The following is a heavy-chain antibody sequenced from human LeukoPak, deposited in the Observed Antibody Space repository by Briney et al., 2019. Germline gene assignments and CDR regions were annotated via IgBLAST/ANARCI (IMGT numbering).Heavy chain of an antibody. CDR3: ASSVGYYYYMDV. Sequence: SETLSLTCTVSGGSISSYYWSWIRQPAGKGLEWIGSIYYSGSTYYNPSLKSRVTISVDRSKNQFSLKLSSVTAADTAVYYCASSVGYYYYMDVWGKGTTVTVSS. J-gene: IGHJ6*03. D-gene: IGHD2-15*01. CDR2: IYYSGST. V-gene: IGHV4-4*07. CDR1: GGSISSYY.